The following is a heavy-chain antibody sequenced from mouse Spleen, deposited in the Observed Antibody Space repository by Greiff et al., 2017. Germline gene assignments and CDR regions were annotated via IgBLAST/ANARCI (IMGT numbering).Heavy chain of an antibody. J-gene: IGHJ4*01. D-gene: IGHD1-2*01. CDR3: ARLSGSYYAMDY. V-gene: IGHV1-76*01. Sequence: QVQLKQSGAELVRPGASVKLSCKASGYTFTDYYINWVKQRPGQGLEWIARIYPGSGNTYYNEKFKGKATLTAEKSSSTAYMQLSSLTSEDSAVYFCARLSGSYYAMDYWGQGTSVTVSS. CDR1: GYTFTDYY. CDR2: IYPGSGNT.